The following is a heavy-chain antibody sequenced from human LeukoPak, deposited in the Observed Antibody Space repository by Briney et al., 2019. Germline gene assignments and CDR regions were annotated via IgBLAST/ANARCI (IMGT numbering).Heavy chain of an antibody. V-gene: IGHV4-34*01. CDR1: GGSFSGYY. J-gene: IGHJ4*02. D-gene: IGHD3-10*01. Sequence: SETLSLTCAVYGGSFSGYYWSWIRQPPGKGLEWIGEINHSGSTYYNPSLKSRVTISVDTSKNQFSLKLSSVTAADTAVYYCASYYGSGSYDHWGQGTLVTVSS. CDR2: INHSGST. CDR3: ASYYGSGSYDH.